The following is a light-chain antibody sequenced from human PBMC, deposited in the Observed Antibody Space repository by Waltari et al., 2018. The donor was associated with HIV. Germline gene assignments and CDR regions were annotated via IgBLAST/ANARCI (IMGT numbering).Light chain of an antibody. Sequence: EIVLTQSPATLSLSPGGRATLSCGASRSINTFLAWYQQRPGQPPRLLIYDAANRATGIPARFRGSGYGTDVTLTISSLAPDDFALYYCQQRRNWPPTFGGGTKVEI. V-gene: IGKV3-11*01. CDR2: DAA. CDR3: QQRRNWPPT. CDR1: RSINTF. J-gene: IGKJ4*01.